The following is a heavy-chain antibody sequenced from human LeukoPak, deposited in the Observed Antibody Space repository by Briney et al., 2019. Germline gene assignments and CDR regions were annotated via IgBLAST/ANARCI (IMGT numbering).Heavy chain of an antibody. CDR2: INHSGGT. CDR1: GGSFSGYY. Sequence: PSETLSLTCAVYGGSFSGYYWSWIRQPPGKGLEWIGEINHSGGTNYNPSLKSRVTISVDTSKNQFSLKLSSVTAADTAVYYCARASTHSDYWGQGTLVTVSS. D-gene: IGHD1-1*01. CDR3: ARASTHSDY. J-gene: IGHJ4*02. V-gene: IGHV4-34*01.